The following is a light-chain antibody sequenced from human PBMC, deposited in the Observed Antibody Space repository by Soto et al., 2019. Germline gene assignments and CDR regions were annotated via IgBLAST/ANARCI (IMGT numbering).Light chain of an antibody. CDR1: QSVRSN. CDR3: QQYGSSSWT. J-gene: IGKJ1*01. Sequence: IVMTQSPASLSVSPWDRATLSCRASQSVRSNLAWYQQKPGQAPRLLIYGASTRATGIPARFSGSGSGTDFTLTISRLEPEDFAVYYCQQYGSSSWTFGQGTKVDIK. CDR2: GAS. V-gene: IGKV3-15*01.